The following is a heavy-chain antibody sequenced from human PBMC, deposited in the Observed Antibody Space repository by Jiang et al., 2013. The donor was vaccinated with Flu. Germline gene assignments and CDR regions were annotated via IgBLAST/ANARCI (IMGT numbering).Heavy chain of an antibody. CDR3: ARVQRYGDYEHPLGRAFDI. V-gene: IGHV1-69*01. CDR2: IIPMFGTA. J-gene: IGHJ3*02. D-gene: IGHD4-17*01. CDR1: GGTFSSYA. Sequence: GAEVKKPGSSVKVSCKASGGTFSSYAISWVRQAPGQGLEWMGGIIPMFGTATYAQNFRGRVTIAADDSTSTAYMELSSLRSEDTAMYYCARVQRYGDYEHPLGRAFDIWGQGTVVTVSS.